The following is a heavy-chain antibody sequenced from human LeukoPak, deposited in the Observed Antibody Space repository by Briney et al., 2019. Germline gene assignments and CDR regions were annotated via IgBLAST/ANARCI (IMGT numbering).Heavy chain of an antibody. CDR1: GYTFTSYG. J-gene: IGHJ4*02. Sequence: ASVKVSCKASGYTFTSYGISWVRQAPGQGLEWMGWISAYNGNTNYAQKLQGRVTMTTDTSTSTAYMELRSLRYDDTAVYYCARDKPYYYDSSGYSGDYWGQGTLVTVSS. CDR3: ARDKPYYYDSSGYSGDY. D-gene: IGHD3-22*01. CDR2: ISAYNGNT. V-gene: IGHV1-18*01.